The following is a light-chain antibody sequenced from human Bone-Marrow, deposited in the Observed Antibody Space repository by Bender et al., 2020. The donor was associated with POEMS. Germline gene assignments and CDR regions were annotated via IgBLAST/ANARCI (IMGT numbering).Light chain of an antibody. CDR3: STWDDRLNAWL. CDR1: RSDVAYYDY. V-gene: IGLV2-14*01. Sequence: QSALTQPASVSGSPGQSITISCTGTRSDVAYYDYVSWFQQYSGKAPKLIIYEVTNRPSGISSRFSGSKSGNTASLTISGLQAEDEADYYCSTWDDRLNAWLFGGGTKLTVL. CDR2: EVT. J-gene: IGLJ3*02.